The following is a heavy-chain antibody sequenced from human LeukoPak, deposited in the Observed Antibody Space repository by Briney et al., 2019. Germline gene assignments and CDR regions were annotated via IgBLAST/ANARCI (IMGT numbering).Heavy chain of an antibody. J-gene: IGHJ4*02. CDR3: ARYYGSGRDGDY. D-gene: IGHD3-10*01. CDR2: INHSGST. V-gene: IGHV4-34*01. Sequence: PSETLSLTCAVYGRSFSGYYWSWIRQPPGKGLEWIGEINHSGSTNYNPSLKSRVTISVDTSKNQFSLKVNSVTAADTAVYFCARYYGSGRDGDYWGQGTLVTVSS. CDR1: GRSFSGYY.